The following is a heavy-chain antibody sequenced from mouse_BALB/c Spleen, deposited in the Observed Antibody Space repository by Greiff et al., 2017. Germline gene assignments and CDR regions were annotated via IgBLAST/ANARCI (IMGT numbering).Heavy chain of an antibody. CDR1: GYTFTSYT. J-gene: IGHJ3*01. D-gene: IGHD1-2*01. V-gene: IGHV1-4*02. Sequence: VQLQQSAAELARPGASVKMSCKASGYTFTSYTMHWVKQRPGQGLEWIGYINPSSGYTEYNQKFKDKTTLTADKSSSTAYMQLSSLTSEDSAVYYCASPTTARGFAYWGQGTLVTVSA. CDR2: INPSSGYT. CDR3: ASPTTARGFAY.